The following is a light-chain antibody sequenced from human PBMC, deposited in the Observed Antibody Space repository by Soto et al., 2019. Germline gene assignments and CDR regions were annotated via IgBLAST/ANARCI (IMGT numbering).Light chain of an antibody. Sequence: DIQMTQSPSYLSATVGDRVTITCRASQTIGKYLNWYQQQPGKVPKLLIYDASYLQSGVPSRFSGSEAGTDFTLNISDLRPEDFATYYCQQSFSIQFTFGPGTKVDIK. CDR3: QQSFSIQFT. CDR1: QTIGKY. J-gene: IGKJ3*01. CDR2: DAS. V-gene: IGKV1-39*01.